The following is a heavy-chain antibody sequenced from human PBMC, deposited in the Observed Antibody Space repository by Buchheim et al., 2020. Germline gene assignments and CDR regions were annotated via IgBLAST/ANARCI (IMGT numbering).Heavy chain of an antibody. D-gene: IGHD6-19*01. J-gene: IGHJ4*02. CDR1: GFTFSSYW. Sequence: EVQLVESGGGLVQPGGSLRLSCAASGFTFSSYWMHWVRQAPGKGLVWVSRINSDGSSTSYADSVKGRFTISRDNAKNTLYLQMNSLGAEDTAVYYCARAGPYSSGWRSGVGIDYWGQGTL. V-gene: IGHV3-74*01. CDR2: INSDGSST. CDR3: ARAGPYSSGWRSGVGIDY.